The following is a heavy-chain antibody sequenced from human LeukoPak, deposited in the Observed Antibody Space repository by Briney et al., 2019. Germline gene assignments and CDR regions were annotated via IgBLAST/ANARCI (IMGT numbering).Heavy chain of an antibody. Sequence: GGSLRLSCAASGFTFSSSAMSWVRQAPGRGLEWVSGISVGGGNTYYADSVKGRFTISRDHSKNMLYLQMNRLRGEDTAIYYCARLSGGSYAYFDYWGQGTLVTVSS. J-gene: IGHJ4*02. D-gene: IGHD1-26*01. CDR1: GFTFSSSA. CDR2: ISVGGGNT. CDR3: ARLSGGSYAYFDY. V-gene: IGHV3-23*01.